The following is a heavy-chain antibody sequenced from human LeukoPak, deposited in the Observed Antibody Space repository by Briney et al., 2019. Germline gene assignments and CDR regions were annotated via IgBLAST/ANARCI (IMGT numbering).Heavy chain of an antibody. CDR3: ARRVLMDV. V-gene: IGHV4-39*07. Sequence: SETLSLTCTVSGDSISTSNSYWGWIRQPPGKGLEWIGSIYYSGNTYYNPSLKSRVNISVDTSKNQFSLKLSSVTAADTAVYYCARRVLMDVWGKGTTVTVSS. CDR1: GDSISTSNSY. J-gene: IGHJ6*03. CDR2: IYYSGNT.